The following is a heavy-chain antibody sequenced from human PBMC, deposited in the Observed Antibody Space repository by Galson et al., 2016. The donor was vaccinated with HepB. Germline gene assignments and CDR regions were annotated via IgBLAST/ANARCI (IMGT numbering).Heavy chain of an antibody. D-gene: IGHD6-19*01. V-gene: IGHV3-7*01. CDR1: GFTFSSYW. J-gene: IGHJ4*02. Sequence: SLRLSCAASGFTFSSYWMSWVRQAPGKGLEWVATIKQDGSEKYYVDSVKGRFTISRDNAKNSLYLQMNSLRLEDTAVYYCARRSRGDSSGWFAVYGYWGQGTLVTVSS. CDR2: IKQDGSEK. CDR3: ARRSRGDSSGWFAVYGY.